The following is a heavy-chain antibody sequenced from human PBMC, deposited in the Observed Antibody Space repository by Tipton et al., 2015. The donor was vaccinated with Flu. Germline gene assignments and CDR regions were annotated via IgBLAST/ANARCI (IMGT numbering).Heavy chain of an antibody. CDR2: IYYSGST. D-gene: IGHD3/OR15-3a*01. Sequence: TLSLTCTVSGGSISPYYWSWIRQPPGKGLEWIGYIYYSGSTKYNPSLKSRVTISVDTSKNQFSLKLSSVTAADTAVYYCARDRDWNLGYWGQGTLVTVSS. J-gene: IGHJ4*02. CDR1: GGSISPYY. V-gene: IGHV4-59*01. CDR3: ARDRDWNLGY.